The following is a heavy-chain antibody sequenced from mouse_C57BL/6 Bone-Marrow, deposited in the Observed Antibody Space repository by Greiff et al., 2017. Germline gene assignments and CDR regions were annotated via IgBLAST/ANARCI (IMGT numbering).Heavy chain of an antibody. J-gene: IGHJ3*01. CDR3: ASYYGNYPFAY. Sequence: DVQLVESGGGLVQPGGSLKLSCAASGFTFSDYYMYWVRQTPEKRLEWVAYISNGGGRTYYPDTVKGRFTISRDKAKNTLYLQMSRLKSEDTAMYYCASYYGNYPFAYWGQGTLVTVSA. D-gene: IGHD2-1*01. CDR1: GFTFSDYY. V-gene: IGHV5-12*01. CDR2: ISNGGGRT.